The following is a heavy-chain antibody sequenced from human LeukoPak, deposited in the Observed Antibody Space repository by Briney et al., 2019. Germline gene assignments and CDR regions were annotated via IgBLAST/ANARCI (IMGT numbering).Heavy chain of an antibody. V-gene: IGHV4-61*02. J-gene: IGHJ5*02. CDR2: IYTSGST. CDR1: GGSISSGSYY. CDR3: ARGPSKHGDNWFDP. Sequence: SQTLSLTCTVSGGSISSGSYYWSWIRQPAGKGLEWIGRIYTSGSTNYNPSLKSRVTISVDTSKNQFSLKLSSVTAADTAVYYCARGPSKHGDNWFDPWGQGTLVTVSS. D-gene: IGHD4-11*01.